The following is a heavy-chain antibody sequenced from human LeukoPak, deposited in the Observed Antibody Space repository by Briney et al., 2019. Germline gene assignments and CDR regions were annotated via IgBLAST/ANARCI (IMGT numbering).Heavy chain of an antibody. CDR2: IYYSGST. CDR3: ASSYYYDSSGYSSPPDY. Sequence: SETLSLTCTVSGGSISSYHWSWVRQPPGKGLEWIGYIYYSGSTNYNPSLKSRVTISVDTSKNQFSLKLSSVTAADTAVYYCASSYYYDSSGYSSPPDYWGQGTLVTVSS. J-gene: IGHJ4*02. V-gene: IGHV4-59*08. D-gene: IGHD3-22*01. CDR1: GGSISSYH.